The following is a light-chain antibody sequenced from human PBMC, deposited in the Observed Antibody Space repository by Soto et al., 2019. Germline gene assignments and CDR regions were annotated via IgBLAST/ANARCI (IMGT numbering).Light chain of an antibody. V-gene: IGLV2-14*01. J-gene: IGLJ1*01. CDR2: EVS. CDR3: GSYTSSSAYYV. CDR1: SSDVGGYNY. Sequence: QSALTQPASVSGSPGQSITISCTGTSSDVGGYNYVSWYQQHPGKAPKLLIYEVSNRPSGISNRFSGSKSGDTASLTISGLQAEDEADYHCGSYTSSSAYYVFGTGTKPPS.